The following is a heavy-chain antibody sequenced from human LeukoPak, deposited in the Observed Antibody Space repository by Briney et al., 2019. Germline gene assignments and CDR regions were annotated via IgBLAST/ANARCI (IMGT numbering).Heavy chain of an antibody. CDR1: GFTFTNYA. CDR3: AKVPYSDYGSGRPPFMDV. J-gene: IGHJ6*02. D-gene: IGHD3-10*01. Sequence: GGSLRLSCVASGFTFTNYAMSWIRQAPGKGLEWVSTISNTGTDTYYADSVQGRFTISRDNSENTLYQQMNNLRAEDTAIYYCAKVPYSDYGSGRPPFMDVWGQGTTVAVSS. V-gene: IGHV3-23*01. CDR2: ISNTGTDT.